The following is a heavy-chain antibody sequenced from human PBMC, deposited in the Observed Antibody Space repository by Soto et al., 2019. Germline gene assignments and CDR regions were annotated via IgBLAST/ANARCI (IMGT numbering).Heavy chain of an antibody. CDR2: MNPNSGNT. CDR3: ARSFPAHCGVLYYYYYGMDV. V-gene: IGHV1-8*01. J-gene: IGHJ6*02. Sequence: QVQLVQSGAEVKKPGASVKVSCKASGYTFTSYDINWVRQATGQGLEWMGWMNPNSGNTGYAQKFQGRVTMTRNTSINTAYMELSSLRSEDTAVYYCARSFPAHCGVLYYYYYGMDVWGQGTTVTVSS. CDR1: GYTFTSYD. D-gene: IGHD4-17*01.